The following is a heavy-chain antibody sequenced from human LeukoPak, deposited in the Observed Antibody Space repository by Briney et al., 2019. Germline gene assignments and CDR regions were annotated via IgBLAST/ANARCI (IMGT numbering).Heavy chain of an antibody. CDR1: GFTFSSDW. V-gene: IGHV3-74*01. CDR3: ARPGYSSGWYDS. D-gene: IGHD6-19*01. CDR2: INTDGSST. J-gene: IGHJ5*01. Sequence: PGGSLRLSCAASGFTFSSDWMHWVRQAPGKGLVWVSRINTDGSSTNYADSVKGRFTISRDNAKNTLYLQMNSLRAEDTAVYYCARPGYSSGWYDSWGQGTLVTVSS.